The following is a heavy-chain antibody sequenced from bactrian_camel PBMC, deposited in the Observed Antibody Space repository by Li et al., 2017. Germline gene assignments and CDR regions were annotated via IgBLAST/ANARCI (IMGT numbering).Heavy chain of an antibody. CDR1: AAVYADNC. CDR3: TASDSPILCAYNY. CDR2: IVSSGAL. J-gene: IGHJ4*01. Sequence: VQLVESGGGSVQAGGSLRLSCGTSAAVYADNCFGWFRQPPGSEREGVAYIVSSGALDYADSAKGRFTIDRDNAKNTVYLQMNSLQSEDTAMYYCTASDSPILCAYNYWGQGTQVTVS. V-gene: IGHV3S53*01.